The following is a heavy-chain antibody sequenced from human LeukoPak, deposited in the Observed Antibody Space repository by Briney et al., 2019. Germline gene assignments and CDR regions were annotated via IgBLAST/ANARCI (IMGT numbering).Heavy chain of an antibody. D-gene: IGHD6-19*01. J-gene: IGHJ4*02. CDR1: GGSISSYY. V-gene: IGHV4-59*01. CDR2: IYYSGST. CDR3: ARTWGWYYFDY. Sequence: PSETLSLTCTVSGGSISSYYWSWIRQPPGKGLEWIGYIYYSGSTNYNPSLKSRVTISVDTSKNQFSLKLSSVTAADTAVCYCARTWGWYYFDYWGQGTLVTVSS.